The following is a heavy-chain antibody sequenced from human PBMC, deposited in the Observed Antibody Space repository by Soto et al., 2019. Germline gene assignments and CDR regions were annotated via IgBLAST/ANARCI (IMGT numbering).Heavy chain of an antibody. CDR2: ISGPSIYI. D-gene: IGHD2-8*01. CDR3: ARDFRNGFNV. J-gene: IGHJ6*02. CDR1: GFTFSGYS. V-gene: IGHV3-21*01. Sequence: EVQLVESGGGLVKPGGSLRLSCVASGFTFSGYSINWVRQAPGKGLEWVSYISGPSIYIYYADSVKGRFTISRDNAKNAVYLQMNSLRAEDTAVYYCARDFRNGFNVWGQGTTVSVSS.